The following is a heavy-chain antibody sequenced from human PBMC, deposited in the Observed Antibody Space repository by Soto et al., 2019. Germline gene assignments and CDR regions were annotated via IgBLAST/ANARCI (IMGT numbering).Heavy chain of an antibody. CDR2: IYYSGST. J-gene: IGHJ3*02. Sequence: PSETLSLTCTVSGGSISSSSYYWGWIRQPPGKGLEWIGSIYYSGSTYYNPSLKSRVTISVDTSKNQLSLKLSSVTAADTAVYYCARHVQQLDAFDIWGQGTMVTVSS. D-gene: IGHD6-13*01. V-gene: IGHV4-39*01. CDR1: GGSISSSSYY. CDR3: ARHVQQLDAFDI.